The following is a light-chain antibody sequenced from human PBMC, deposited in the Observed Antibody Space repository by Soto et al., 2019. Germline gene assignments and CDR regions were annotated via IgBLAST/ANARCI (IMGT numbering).Light chain of an antibody. Sequence: EIVLTQSPGTLSLSPGERATLSCRASQSVSSSFLAWYQQKPGQAPRLLIYGASSRATGIPDRFSGSGSGTDFTLTISRMEHEAFAVYYCQQYGSAPLTFGQGTKMGIK. J-gene: IGKJ2*01. CDR2: GAS. CDR1: QSVSSSF. V-gene: IGKV3-20*01. CDR3: QQYGSAPLT.